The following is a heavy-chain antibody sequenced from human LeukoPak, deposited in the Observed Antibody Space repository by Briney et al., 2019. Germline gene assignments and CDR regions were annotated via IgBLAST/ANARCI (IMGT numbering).Heavy chain of an antibody. CDR2: IYYSGST. J-gene: IGHJ4*02. Sequence: SSETLSLTCTVSGGSVSSSIYYWGWIRQPPGKGLEWIGSIYYSGSTSYNPSLKSRVTISVDTSKNQFSLKLTSVTAADTAVYYCASRNDILTGYVFDFWGQGTLATVSS. CDR1: GGSVSSSIYY. D-gene: IGHD3-9*01. V-gene: IGHV4-39*01. CDR3: ASRNDILTGYVFDF.